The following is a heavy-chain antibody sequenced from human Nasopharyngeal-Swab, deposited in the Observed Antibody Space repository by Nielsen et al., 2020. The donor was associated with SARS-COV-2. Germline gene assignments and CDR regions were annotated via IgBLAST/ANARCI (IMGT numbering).Heavy chain of an antibody. Sequence: WIRQPSGKGLEWIGYIYYSGSTYYNPSLKSRVTISVDTSKNQFSLKLSSVTAADTAVYYCARGQQLVTMDVWGKGTTVTVSS. V-gene: IGHV4-31*02. CDR2: IYYSGST. J-gene: IGHJ6*04. CDR3: ARGQQLVTMDV. D-gene: IGHD6-13*01.